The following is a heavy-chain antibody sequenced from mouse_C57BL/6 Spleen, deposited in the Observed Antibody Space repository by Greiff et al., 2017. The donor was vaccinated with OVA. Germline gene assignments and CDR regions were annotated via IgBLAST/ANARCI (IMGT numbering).Heavy chain of an antibody. CDR1: GFTFSSYA. J-gene: IGHJ3*01. Sequence: EVQLVESGGGLVKPGGSLKLSCAASGFTFSSYAMSWVRQTPEKRLEWVATISDGGSYTYYPDNVKGRFTISRDNAKNNLYLQMRHLKSEDTAMYYCASTGTSWFAYWGQGTLVTVSA. CDR3: ASTGTSWFAY. V-gene: IGHV5-4*01. D-gene: IGHD4-1*01. CDR2: ISDGGSYT.